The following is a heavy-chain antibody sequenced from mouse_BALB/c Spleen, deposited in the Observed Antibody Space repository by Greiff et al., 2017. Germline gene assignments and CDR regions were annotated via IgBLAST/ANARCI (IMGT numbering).Heavy chain of an antibody. J-gene: IGHJ2*01. CDR3: NAGTTADY. CDR1: GFNIKGYY. CDR2: IDPENGDT. Sequence: VQLQQSGAELVRSGASVKLSCTASGFNIKGYYMHWVKQRPEQGLEWIGWIDPENGDTEYAPKFQGKATMTADTSSNTAYLQLSSLTSEDTAVYYCNAGTTADYWGQGTTLTVSS. D-gene: IGHD1-2*01. V-gene: IGHV14-4*02.